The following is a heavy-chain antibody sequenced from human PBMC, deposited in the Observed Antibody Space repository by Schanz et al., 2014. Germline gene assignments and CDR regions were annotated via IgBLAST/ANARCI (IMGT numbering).Heavy chain of an antibody. CDR3: ARGNYGMDV. V-gene: IGHV3-11*01. CDR1: GFTVSSHY. CDR2: INGGGETT. Sequence: IQLVESGGGLIQPGGSLRLSCAASGFTVSSHYMSWVRQAPGKGLEWVSYINGGGETTYYADSVRGRFTISRDNAKNSLFLQMNSLRAEDTAKYYCARGNYGMDVWGQGTTVTVSS. J-gene: IGHJ6*02.